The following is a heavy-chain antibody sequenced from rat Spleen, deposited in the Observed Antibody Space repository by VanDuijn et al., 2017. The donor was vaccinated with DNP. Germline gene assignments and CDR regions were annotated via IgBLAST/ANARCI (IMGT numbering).Heavy chain of an antibody. CDR2: IIYDGSHT. CDR3: ARQMVYAMDA. V-gene: IGHV5-17*01. J-gene: IGHJ4*01. CDR1: GFSFSDSA. D-gene: IGHD1-12*02. Sequence: EVQLVESGGGVVQPGKSLKLSCAASGFSFSDSAMAWVRQSPKMGLEWVATIIYDGSHTFYRDSVQGRFIISRDNAKTTLNLQMDSLRSEDTATYYCARQMVYAMDAWGQGTSVTVSS.